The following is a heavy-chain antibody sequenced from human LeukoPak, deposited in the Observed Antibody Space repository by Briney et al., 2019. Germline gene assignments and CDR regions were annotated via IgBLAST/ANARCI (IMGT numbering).Heavy chain of an antibody. CDR1: VGSISICSYY. CDR2: SYTSGSP. J-gene: IGHJ5*02. Sequence: SSETLSLTCSFCVGSISICSYYGRWIRRPAGKGLEWIGRSYTSGSPSYNPSLQIRLTISVDTPKNQFSLKMSSVTAADTAVYYCARGRIAARPGWFDPWGQGTLVTVSS. V-gene: IGHV4-61*02. D-gene: IGHD6-6*01. CDR3: ARGRIAARPGWFDP.